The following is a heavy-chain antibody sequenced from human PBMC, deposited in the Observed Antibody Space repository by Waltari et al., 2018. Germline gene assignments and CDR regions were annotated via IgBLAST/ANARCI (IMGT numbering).Heavy chain of an antibody. CDR2: IKEDGSAE. D-gene: IGHD1-26*01. CDR3: SRDSSGNDY. J-gene: IGHJ4*02. V-gene: IGHV3-7*01. CDR1: GFTFSTFW. Sequence: EVQMVESGGGLVQPGGSLTISCEASGFTFSTFWMSWFRQAPGRGWEWGANIKEDGSAEYFIDSVRGRFTISRDNAKNSLYLQMSSLRVDDTAMYYCSRDSSGNDYWGQGTLVTVS.